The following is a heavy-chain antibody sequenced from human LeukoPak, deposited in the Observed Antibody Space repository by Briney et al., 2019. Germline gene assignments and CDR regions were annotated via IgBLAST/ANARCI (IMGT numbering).Heavy chain of an antibody. J-gene: IGHJ6*02. CDR1: GFTFSSYA. Sequence: GRSLRLSCAASGFTFSSYAMHGVSQAPGKGLVWVTVISYDGSNKYYADSVKGRFTISRDNSKNTLYLQMNSLRAEDTAVYYCARGTPIAVAGTMEYYYGMDVWGQGTTVTVSS. CDR3: ARGTPIAVAGTMEYYYGMDV. CDR2: ISYDGSNK. V-gene: IGHV3-30-3*01. D-gene: IGHD6-19*01.